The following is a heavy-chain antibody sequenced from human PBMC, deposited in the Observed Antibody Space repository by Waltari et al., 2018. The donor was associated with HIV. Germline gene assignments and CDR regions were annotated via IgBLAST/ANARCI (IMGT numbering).Heavy chain of an antibody. CDR3: ARAHITMIRGGNAFDI. J-gene: IGHJ3*02. D-gene: IGHD3-10*01. CDR2: ISRSGGTI. CDR1: GFTFSSYE. V-gene: IGHV3-48*03. Sequence: EVQLVESGGGLVQPGGSRRLSCAASGFTFSSYEMNWGRQAPGKGWEWVSYISRSGGTIHYADSVKGRFTISRDNAKNSLYLRMNSLRADDTAVYYCARAHITMIRGGNAFDIWGQGTMVTVSS.